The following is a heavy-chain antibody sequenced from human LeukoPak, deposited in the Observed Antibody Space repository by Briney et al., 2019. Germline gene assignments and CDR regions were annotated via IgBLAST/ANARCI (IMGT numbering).Heavy chain of an antibody. CDR2: ISAYNGNT. CDR1: GYTFTSYG. D-gene: IGHD3-22*01. Sequence: ASVKVSCKASGYTFTSYGISWVRQAPGQGLEWMGWISAYNGNTNYAQKLQGRVTMTTDTSTSTAYMELRSLRSDDTAVCYCARDPRLYDSSGYCEPFDYWGQGTLVTVSS. V-gene: IGHV1-18*01. CDR3: ARDPRLYDSSGYCEPFDY. J-gene: IGHJ4*02.